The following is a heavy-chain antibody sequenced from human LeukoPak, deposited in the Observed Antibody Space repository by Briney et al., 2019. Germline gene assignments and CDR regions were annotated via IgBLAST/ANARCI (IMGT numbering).Heavy chain of an antibody. CDR2: ISYDGSNK. J-gene: IGHJ4*02. CDR1: GFTFSTSG. D-gene: IGHD3-9*01. CDR3: ARDGPRGYDILTGYFDY. Sequence: GGSLRLSCATSGFTFSTSGMHWVRQAPGKGLEWVADISYDGSNKYYADSVKGRFTISRDNSKNTLYLQMNSLRAEDTAVYYCARDGPRGYDILTGYFDYWGQGTLVTVSS. V-gene: IGHV3-30*19.